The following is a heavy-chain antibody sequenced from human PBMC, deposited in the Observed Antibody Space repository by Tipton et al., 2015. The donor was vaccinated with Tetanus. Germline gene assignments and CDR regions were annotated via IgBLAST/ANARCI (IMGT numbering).Heavy chain of an antibody. D-gene: IGHD3-10*01. J-gene: IGHJ4*02. CDR3: ARHMGFGDLLSLFDY. Sequence: VQLVQSGAEVKKPGESLKVSCAASGYSFSNYWIGWVRQMPGRGPEWMGIIYPDASQTIYTPSFQGQVTISVDKSINTVYLQWSSLKASDTAMYYCARHMGFGDLLSLFDYWGQGTLVTVS. CDR1: GYSFSNYW. V-gene: IGHV5-51*01. CDR2: IYPDASQT.